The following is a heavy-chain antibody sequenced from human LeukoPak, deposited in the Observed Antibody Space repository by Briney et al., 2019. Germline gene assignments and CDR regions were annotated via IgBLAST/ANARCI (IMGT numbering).Heavy chain of an antibody. J-gene: IGHJ4*02. CDR3: AKPAVSGWYGFDY. Sequence: GGSLRLSCAAPGFTFSSYAMSWVRQAPGKGLEWVSTISGSGSTTYYAEFVKGRFTISRDNSKNTLYLQMNSLRAEDTAVYYCAKPAVSGWYGFDYWGQGTLVTVSS. CDR2: ISGSGSTT. V-gene: IGHV3-23*01. CDR1: GFTFSSYA. D-gene: IGHD6-19*01.